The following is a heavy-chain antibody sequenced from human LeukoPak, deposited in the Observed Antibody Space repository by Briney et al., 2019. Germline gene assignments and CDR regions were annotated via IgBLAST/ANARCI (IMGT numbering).Heavy chain of an antibody. V-gene: IGHV4-39*07. J-gene: IGHJ4*02. D-gene: IGHD6-19*01. CDR1: GGSISSSSYY. CDR2: INHSGST. Sequence: SETLSLTCTVSGGSISSSSYYWGWIRQPPGKGLEWIGEINHSGSTNYNPSLKSRVTISVDTSKNQFSLKLSSVTAADTAVYYCARVLIAVAGTFDYWGQGTLVTVSS. CDR3: ARVLIAVAGTFDY.